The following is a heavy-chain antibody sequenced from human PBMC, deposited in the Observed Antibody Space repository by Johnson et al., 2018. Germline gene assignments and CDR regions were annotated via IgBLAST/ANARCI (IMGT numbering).Heavy chain of an antibody. V-gene: IGHV3-30*03. D-gene: IGHD1-7*01. CDR3: SSSVIGTLGNGMDV. CDR2: ISYDGSNK. CDR1: GFTFSSYG. Sequence: QVQLVQSGGDVVQPGRSLRLSCAASGFTFSSYGMHWVRQAPGKGLEWVAVISYDGSNKYYADSVKGRFTISRDNSKNSLYLQMNSRGAEDTAVYYCSSSVIGTLGNGMDVWGQRTTVTVSS. J-gene: IGHJ6*02.